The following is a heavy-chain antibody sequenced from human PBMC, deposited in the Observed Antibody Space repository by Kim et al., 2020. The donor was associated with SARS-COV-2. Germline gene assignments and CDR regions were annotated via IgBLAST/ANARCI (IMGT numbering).Heavy chain of an antibody. V-gene: IGHV3-43*01. CDR2: ISWDGGST. CDR1: GFTFDDYT. Sequence: GGSLRLSCAASGFTFDDYTMHWVRQAPGKGLEWVSLISWDGGSTYYADSVKGRFTISRDNSKNSLYLQMNSLRTEDTAMYYCAKVPMSLYYFDYRGQGTLLTVSS. D-gene: IGHD3-22*01. CDR3: AKVPMSLYYFDY. J-gene: IGHJ4*02.